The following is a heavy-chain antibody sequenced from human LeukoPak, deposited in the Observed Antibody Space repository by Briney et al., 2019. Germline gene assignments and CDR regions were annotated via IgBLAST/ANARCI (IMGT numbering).Heavy chain of an antibody. J-gene: IGHJ4*02. Sequence: ASVKVSCKASGYTFTSYGISWVRQAPGQGLEWMGWISAYNGSTNYAQKLQGRVTMTTDTSTSTAYMELRSLRSDDTAVYYCAVTGDYRDRSQFDYWGQGTLVTVSS. CDR1: GYTFTSYG. V-gene: IGHV1-18*01. D-gene: IGHD4-17*01. CDR3: AVTGDYRDRSQFDY. CDR2: ISAYNGST.